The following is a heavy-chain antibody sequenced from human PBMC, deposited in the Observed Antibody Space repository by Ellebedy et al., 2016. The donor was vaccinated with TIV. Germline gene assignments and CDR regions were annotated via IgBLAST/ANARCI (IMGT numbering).Heavy chain of an antibody. J-gene: IGHJ3*01. Sequence: GESLKISCAASGFTFSDYYMSWIRQAPGKGLEWVSYISSGSSYTNYADSVKGRFTISRDNARNSLYLQMKSLRVDDTAMYYCARDTVAVPDGNTFDFWGQGTMVTVST. V-gene: IGHV3-11*06. CDR2: ISSGSSYT. D-gene: IGHD2-2*01. CDR3: ARDTVAVPDGNTFDF. CDR1: GFTFSDYY.